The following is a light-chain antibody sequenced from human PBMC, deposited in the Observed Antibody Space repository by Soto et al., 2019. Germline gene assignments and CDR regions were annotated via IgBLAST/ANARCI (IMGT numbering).Light chain of an antibody. J-gene: IGLJ2*01. V-gene: IGLV1-44*01. CDR2: SNN. CDR3: AAWDDSLNGVV. CDR1: RSNIRSNT. Sequence: QSVLTQPPSASGTPGQRVTISCSGSRSNIRSNTVNWYQQVPGTAPKLLIYSNNQRPSGVPDRFSGSKSGTSASLAISGLQSEDEADYYCAAWDDSLNGVVFGGGTKLTVL.